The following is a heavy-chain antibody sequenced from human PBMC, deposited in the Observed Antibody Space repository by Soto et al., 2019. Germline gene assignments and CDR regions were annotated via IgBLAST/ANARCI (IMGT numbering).Heavy chain of an antibody. V-gene: IGHV1-8*01. D-gene: IGHD6-19*01. J-gene: IGHJ4*02. CDR3: ATSGGGWYLY. CDR2: LNPNSGDT. CDR1: GYTFSSYD. Sequence: QVQLVQSGAEVKKPGASVKVSCKASGYTFSSYDINCVRQATGQGLEWMGWLNPNSGDTGYAQKFQGRVTLTRNTSINTAYIELSSLTSDEKAVYYCATSGGGWYLYWGQGTLVTVSS.